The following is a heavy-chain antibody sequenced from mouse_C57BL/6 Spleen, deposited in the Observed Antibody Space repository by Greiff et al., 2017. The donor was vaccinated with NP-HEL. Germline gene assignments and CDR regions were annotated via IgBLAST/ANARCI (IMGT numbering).Heavy chain of an antibody. CDR3: ARGIYYGSSSLAWFAY. J-gene: IGHJ3*01. CDR2: ISSGSSNT. V-gene: IGHV5-17*01. D-gene: IGHD1-1*01. CDR1: GFTFSDYG. Sequence: EVQGVESGGGLVKPGGSLKLSCAASGFTFSDYGMHWVRQAPEKRLEWIAYISSGSSNTYYADTVQGPFTISRDNSKNTLFLQMTMLRTEDTAMYYCARGIYYGSSSLAWFAYWGQGTLVTVSA.